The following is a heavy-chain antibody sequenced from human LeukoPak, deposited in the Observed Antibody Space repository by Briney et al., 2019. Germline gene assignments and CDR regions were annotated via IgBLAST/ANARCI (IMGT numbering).Heavy chain of an antibody. CDR3: AKFMTTVTLYYFDY. CDR1: GFTLSSYA. CDR2: ISVSGNT. Sequence: GGSLRLSCAASGFTLSSYAMSWVRQGPGKGLEWVSAISVSGNTYHADSVKGRFTISRDSSKNTLYLQMNSLRAEDTAVYYCAKFMTTVTLYYFDYWGQGTLVTVSS. J-gene: IGHJ4*02. D-gene: IGHD4-17*01. V-gene: IGHV3-23*01.